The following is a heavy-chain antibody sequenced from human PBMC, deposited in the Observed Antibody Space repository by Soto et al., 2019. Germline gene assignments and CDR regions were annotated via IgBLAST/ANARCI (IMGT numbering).Heavy chain of an antibody. J-gene: IGHJ5*01. D-gene: IGHD2-15*01. CDR2: TYYRSKWYN. CDR1: GDSVSSNSAA. CDR3: ARAYCSGGSSWACSNWCDS. V-gene: IGHV6-1*01. Sequence: SQTLSLTCAISGDSVSSNSAAWNWIRQSPSRGLEWLGRTYYRSKWYNDYAVSVKSRITINPDTSKNQFSLQLNSVTPEDTAVYYCARAYCSGGSSWACSNWCDSWGQGTLVTVSS.